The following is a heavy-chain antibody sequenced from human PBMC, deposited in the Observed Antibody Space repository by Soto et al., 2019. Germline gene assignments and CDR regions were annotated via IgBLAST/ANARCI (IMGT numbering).Heavy chain of an antibody. CDR3: ARQKKYYSGSYSDWFAP. V-gene: IGHV5-51*01. J-gene: IGHJ5*02. D-gene: IGHD1-26*01. CDR1: GYSFTSYW. CDR2: IYPGDSDT. Sequence: EVQLVQSGAEVKKPGESLKISCKGSGYSFTSYWIGWVRQMPGKGLEWMGIIYPGDSDTRYSPSFQGQVTISADKSISTAYLQWSSLQASDTAMYYCARQKKYYSGSYSDWFAPWGQGTLVTVSS.